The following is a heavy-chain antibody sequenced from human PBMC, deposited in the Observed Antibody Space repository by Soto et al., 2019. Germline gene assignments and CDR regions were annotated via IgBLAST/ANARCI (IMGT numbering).Heavy chain of an antibody. CDR2: IHTAKGNT. J-gene: IGHJ5*02. V-gene: IGHV1-3*04. CDR1: GYTFTNNG. Sequence: ASVKVPCKASGYTFTNNGIHWLRQAPGQTLEWMGWIHTAKGNTKYAPKFEARVTLTRDTAASTAYMELDSLRSDDTAVYYCARDPIWTYTWNYARLNYLDPWGQGTLVTVSS. D-gene: IGHD1-7*01. CDR3: ARDPIWTYTWNYARLNYLDP.